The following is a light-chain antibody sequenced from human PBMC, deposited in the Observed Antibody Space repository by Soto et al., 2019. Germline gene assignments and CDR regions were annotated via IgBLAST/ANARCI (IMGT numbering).Light chain of an antibody. CDR1: SSDVGSYNL. CDR2: EGS. V-gene: IGLV2-23*01. CDR3: CLYAGSRV. Sequence: QSALTQPASVSGSPGQSITISCTGTSSDVGSYNLVSWYQQHPGKAPKLMIYEGSKRPSGVSNRLSGSKSGNTASLTISGLQAEDEADYYCCLYAGSRVFGGGTKLTVL. J-gene: IGLJ3*02.